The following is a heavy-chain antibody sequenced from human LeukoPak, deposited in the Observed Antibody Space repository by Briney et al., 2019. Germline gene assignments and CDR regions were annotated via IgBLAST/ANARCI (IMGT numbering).Heavy chain of an antibody. CDR3: ARQRYSDY. J-gene: IGHJ4*02. CDR2: IKEDGSEN. Sequence: GGSLRLSCAASGFTFSTSWMTWVRQAPGKGLEWVANIKEDGSENSYVESVKGRFTISRDNAKNSLYLQLNSLRAEDTAVYFCARQRYSDYWGQGTLVTVSS. CDR1: GFTFSTSW. D-gene: IGHD1-1*01. V-gene: IGHV3-7*01.